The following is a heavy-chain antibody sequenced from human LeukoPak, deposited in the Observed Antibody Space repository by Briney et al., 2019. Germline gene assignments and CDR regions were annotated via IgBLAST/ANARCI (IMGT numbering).Heavy chain of an antibody. J-gene: IGHJ3*01. CDR1: GLTFSTYA. CDR2: VSESGGGT. D-gene: IGHD6-6*01. V-gene: IGHV3-23*01. CDR3: AKGKWGLSINKFDV. Sequence: GGSLTLSCVPSGLTFSTYAIGWVRHVPGEGLEWVSSVSESGGGTYSAASVKGRFPISRDNSKDTLSLQMNSLRAEETAVYYCAKGKWGLSINKFDVWGQGTVVTVSS.